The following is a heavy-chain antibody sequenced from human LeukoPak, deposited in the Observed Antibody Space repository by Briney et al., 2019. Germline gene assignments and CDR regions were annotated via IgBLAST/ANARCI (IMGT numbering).Heavy chain of an antibody. CDR3: ARIHTHYYDSSGYDY. V-gene: IGHV2-70*11. Sequence: SGPALVKPTQTLTLTCTFSGFSLSTSGMCVSWIRQPPGKALEWLARIDWDDDKYYSTSLKTRLTISKDTSKNQVVLTMTNMDPVDTATYYCARIHTHYYDSSGYDYWGQGTLVTVSS. CDR2: IDWDDDK. D-gene: IGHD3-22*01. J-gene: IGHJ4*02. CDR1: GFSLSTSGMC.